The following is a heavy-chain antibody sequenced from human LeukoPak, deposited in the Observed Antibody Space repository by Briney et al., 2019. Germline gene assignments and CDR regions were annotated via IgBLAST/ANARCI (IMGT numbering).Heavy chain of an antibody. CDR2: INPNSGGT. Sequence: ASVKVSCKASGYTFTVYYMHWVRQAPGQGLEWMGWINPNSGGTNYAQKFQDRVTMTRDTSINTAYMELSRLRSDDTAVYYCARDSRSSYNFDYWGQGTLVTVSS. CDR1: GYTFTVYY. V-gene: IGHV1-2*02. J-gene: IGHJ4*02. D-gene: IGHD6-6*01. CDR3: ARDSRSSYNFDY.